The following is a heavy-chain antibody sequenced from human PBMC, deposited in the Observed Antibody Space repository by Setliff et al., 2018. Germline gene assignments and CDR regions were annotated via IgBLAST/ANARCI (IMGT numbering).Heavy chain of an antibody. CDR2: INHSGST. J-gene: IGHJ3*02. CDR1: GGSFSTYY. D-gene: IGHD1-1*01. Sequence: PSETLSLTCAVYGGSFSTYYWIWIRQPPGKGLEWIGEINHSGSTNYNPSLKSRVTISVDRSKNQFSLKLNSVTAADTAVYFCARSEMATTSFDIWGQGTMVTVSS. CDR3: ARSEMATTSFDI. V-gene: IGHV4-34*01.